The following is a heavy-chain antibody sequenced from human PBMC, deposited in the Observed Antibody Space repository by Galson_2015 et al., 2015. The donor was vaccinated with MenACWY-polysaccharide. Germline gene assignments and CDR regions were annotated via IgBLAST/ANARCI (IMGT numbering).Heavy chain of an antibody. Sequence: SGGTFSSYAISWVRQAPGQGLEWMGGIIPIFGTANYAQKFQGRVTITADESTSTAYMELSSLRSEDTAVYYCARGRIQWLVLRYYYYGMDVWGQGTTVTVSS. CDR3: ARGRIQWLVLRYYYYGMDV. CDR1: GGTFSSYA. J-gene: IGHJ6*02. D-gene: IGHD6-19*01. V-gene: IGHV1-69*01. CDR2: IIPIFGTA.